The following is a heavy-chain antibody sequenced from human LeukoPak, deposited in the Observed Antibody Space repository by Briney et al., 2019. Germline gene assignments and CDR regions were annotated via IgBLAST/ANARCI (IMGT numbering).Heavy chain of an antibody. Sequence: GGYLRLSCAASGFTFSSYEMNWVRQAPGKGLEWVSYISSSGSTIYYADSVRGRFTISRDNAKNSLYLQMNSLRAEDTAVYYCARITQLLYDAFDIWGQGTMVTVSS. V-gene: IGHV3-48*03. CDR1: GFTFSSYE. D-gene: IGHD5-24*01. CDR2: ISSSGSTI. CDR3: ARITQLLYDAFDI. J-gene: IGHJ3*02.